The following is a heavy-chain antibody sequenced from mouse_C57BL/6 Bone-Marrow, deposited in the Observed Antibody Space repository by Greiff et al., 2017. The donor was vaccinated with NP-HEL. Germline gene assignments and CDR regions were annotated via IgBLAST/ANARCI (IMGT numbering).Heavy chain of an antibody. CDR2: IDPSDSYT. Sequence: VQLQQPGAELVMPGASVKLSCKASGYTFTSYWMHWVKQRPGQGLEWIGEIDPSDSYTNYTQKFKGKSTLTVDKSSSTAYMQLSSLTSEDSAVYYCAREGDSLFAYWGQGTLVTVSA. J-gene: IGHJ3*01. CDR3: AREGDSLFAY. V-gene: IGHV1-69*01. D-gene: IGHD3-3*01. CDR1: GYTFTSYW.